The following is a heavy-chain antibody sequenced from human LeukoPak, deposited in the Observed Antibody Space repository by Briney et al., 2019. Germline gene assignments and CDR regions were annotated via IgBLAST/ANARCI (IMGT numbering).Heavy chain of an antibody. J-gene: IGHJ5*02. CDR3: ARDKVTMVRGVSVNWFDP. CDR2: TYYRSKWYN. Sequence: SQTLSLTCAISGDSVSSNSAAWNWIRQSPSRGLEWLGRTYYRSKWYNDYAVSVKSRITINPDTSKNQFSLQLNSVTPEDTAVYYCARDKVTMVRGVSVNWFDPWGQGTLDTVSS. V-gene: IGHV6-1*01. CDR1: GDSVSSNSAA. D-gene: IGHD3-10*01.